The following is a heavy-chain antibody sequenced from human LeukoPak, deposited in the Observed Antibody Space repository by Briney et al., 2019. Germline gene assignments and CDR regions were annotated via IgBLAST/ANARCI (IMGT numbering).Heavy chain of an antibody. CDR2: ISAYNGNT. V-gene: IGHV1-18*04. J-gene: IGHJ3*02. D-gene: IGHD6-19*01. Sequence: GASVKVSRKASGYTFTGYYMHWVRQAPGQGLEWMGWISAYNGNTNYAQKLQGRVTMTTDTSTSTAYMELSRLTSDDTAVYYCARDLYSSGWTDAFDIWGQGTMVTVSS. CDR3: ARDLYSSGWTDAFDI. CDR1: GYTFTGYY.